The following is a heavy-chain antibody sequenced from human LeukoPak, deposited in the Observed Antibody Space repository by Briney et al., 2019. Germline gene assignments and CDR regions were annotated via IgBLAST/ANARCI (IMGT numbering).Heavy chain of an antibody. Sequence: VRSLRLSSAASGFTSTSHTMRSVRQAPRKRLERGADIWYDGSNKYYADSVKGRFTISGDNSKNTLYLQMNSLRAEDTAVYYCARALAAGRTYYFDYWGQGTLVTVSS. CDR1: GFTSTSHT. J-gene: IGHJ4*02. D-gene: IGHD6-13*01. CDR2: IWYDGSNK. V-gene: IGHV3-33*01. CDR3: ARALAAGRTYYFDY.